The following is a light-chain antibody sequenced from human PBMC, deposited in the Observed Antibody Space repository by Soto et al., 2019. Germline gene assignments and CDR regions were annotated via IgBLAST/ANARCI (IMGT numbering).Light chain of an antibody. Sequence: EIVLTQSPAPLSLSPGERATLSCRARQSVSSYLAWYQQKPGQAPRLLIYDASNRATGIPARFSGSGSGTDFTLTISSLEPEDFAVYYCQQRSNWPTFGQGTKVEIK. CDR2: DAS. V-gene: IGKV3-11*01. CDR3: QQRSNWPT. J-gene: IGKJ1*01. CDR1: QSVSSY.